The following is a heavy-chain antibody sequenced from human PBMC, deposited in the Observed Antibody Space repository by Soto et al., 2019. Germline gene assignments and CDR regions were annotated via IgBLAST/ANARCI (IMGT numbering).Heavy chain of an antibody. CDR3: ARGTLALRFLEWDLDWFDP. V-gene: IGHV4-30-4*01. Sequence: SETLSLTCTVSGGSISSGDYYWSWIRHPPGKGLEWIGYIYYSGSTYYNPSLKSRVTISVDTSKNQFSLKLSSVTAADTAVYYCARGTLALRFLEWDLDWFDPWGQGTLVTVSS. CDR1: GGSISSGDYY. D-gene: IGHD3-3*01. CDR2: IYYSGST. J-gene: IGHJ5*02.